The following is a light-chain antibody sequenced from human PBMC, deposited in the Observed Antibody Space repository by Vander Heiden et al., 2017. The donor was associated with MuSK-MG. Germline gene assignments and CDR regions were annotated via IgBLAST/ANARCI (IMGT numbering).Light chain of an antibody. Sequence: DIQLTQSPSFLSASAGERVTITCRASQGISSYLAWYQQKPGKAPRLLIYAASTLQSGVPSRFSGSGSGTEFTLTISSLQPEDFATYYCQQLNSYPLTFGQGTRLEIK. CDR3: QQLNSYPLT. CDR2: AAS. J-gene: IGKJ5*01. V-gene: IGKV1-9*01. CDR1: QGISSY.